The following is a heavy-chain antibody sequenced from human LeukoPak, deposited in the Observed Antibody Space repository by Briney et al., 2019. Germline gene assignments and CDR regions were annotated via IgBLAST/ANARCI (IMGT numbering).Heavy chain of an antibody. V-gene: IGHV3-23*01. CDR3: AKDRLSYYYDSSGYYLDY. J-gene: IGHJ4*02. CDR1: GFTFSSYG. D-gene: IGHD3-22*01. Sequence: GGSLRLSCAASGFTFSSYGMSWVRQAPGKGLEWVSAISGSGGSTYYADSVKGRFTISRDNSKNTLYLQMNSLRAEDTAVYYCAKDRLSYYYDSSGYYLDYWGQGTLVTVSS. CDR2: ISGSGGST.